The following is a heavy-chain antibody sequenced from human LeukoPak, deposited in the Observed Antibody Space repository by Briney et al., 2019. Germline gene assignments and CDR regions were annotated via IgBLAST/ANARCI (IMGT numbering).Heavy chain of an antibody. CDR1: GFTFSSYA. Sequence: GGSLRLSCSASGFTFSSYAMHWVRQAPGKGLEWVSSISSSSSFIYYADSVQGRFTNPRDNAKNSLYLQLNERRAEDRAVYYCARLKPSSYYDILSGRGAFDYWGQGTLVTVSS. D-gene: IGHD3-9*01. CDR2: ISSSSSFI. V-gene: IGHV3-21*01. J-gene: IGHJ4*01. CDR3: ARLKPSSYYDILSGRGAFDY.